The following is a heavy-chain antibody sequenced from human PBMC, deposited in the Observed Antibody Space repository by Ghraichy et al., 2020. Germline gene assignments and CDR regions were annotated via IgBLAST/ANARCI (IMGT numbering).Heavy chain of an antibody. J-gene: IGHJ3*02. CDR2: IYYSGST. CDR1: GGSISSSSYY. D-gene: IGHD3-22*01. Sequence: SETLSLTCTVSGGSISSSSYYWGWIRQPPGKGLEWIGSIYYSGSTYYNPSLKSRVTISVDTSKNQFSLKLSSVTAADTAVYYCARLGYYDSSGYYYGDAFDIWGQGTMVTVSS. V-gene: IGHV4-39*01. CDR3: ARLGYYDSSGYYYGDAFDI.